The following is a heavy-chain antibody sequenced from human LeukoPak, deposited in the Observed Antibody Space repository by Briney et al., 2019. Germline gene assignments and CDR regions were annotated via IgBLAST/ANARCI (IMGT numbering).Heavy chain of an antibody. V-gene: IGHV1-3*01. Sequence: ASVKVSCKASGYTSTNYALHWVRQAPGQRPEWMGWITAGNGNTKYSQNFQGRVTITRDTSASTAYMELSSLRSEDTAVYYCASLLGVRGVIRYYFDYWGQGTLVTVSS. CDR2: ITAGNGNT. J-gene: IGHJ4*02. D-gene: IGHD3-10*01. CDR3: ASLLGVRGVIRYYFDY. CDR1: GYTSTNYA.